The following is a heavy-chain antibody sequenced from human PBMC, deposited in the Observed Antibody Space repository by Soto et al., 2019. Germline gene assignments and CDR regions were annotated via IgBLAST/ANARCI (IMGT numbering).Heavy chain of an antibody. D-gene: IGHD2-21*02. V-gene: IGHV3-30*18. CDR1: GFTFSSYG. J-gene: IGHJ4*02. Sequence: QVQLVESGGGVVQPGRSLRLSCAASGFTFSSYGMHWVRQAPGKGLEWVAVISYDGSNKYYADSVKGRFTISRDNSKNTLYLQMNSLRAEDTAVYYCAKDPAYCGGDCYSEYYFDYWGQGTLVTVSS. CDR2: ISYDGSNK. CDR3: AKDPAYCGGDCYSEYYFDY.